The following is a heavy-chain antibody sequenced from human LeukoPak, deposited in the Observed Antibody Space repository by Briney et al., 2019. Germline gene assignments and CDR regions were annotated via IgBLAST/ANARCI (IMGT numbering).Heavy chain of an antibody. J-gene: IGHJ4*02. D-gene: IGHD3-10*01. CDR3: ARDENYYGSGSYLSG. Sequence: SGGSLRLSCAASGFTFSSYAMSWVRQAPGKGLEWVAVISYDGSDKYYADSVKGRFTISRDNSNNTLYLEINSLRAEDTAVYYCARDENYYGSGSYLSGWGQGTLVTVSS. V-gene: IGHV3-30*03. CDR1: GFTFSSYA. CDR2: ISYDGSDK.